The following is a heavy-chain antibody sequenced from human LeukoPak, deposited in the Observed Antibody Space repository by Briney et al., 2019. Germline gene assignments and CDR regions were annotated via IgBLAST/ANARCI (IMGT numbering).Heavy chain of an antibody. D-gene: IGHD2-2*01. CDR3: ARICSTTDCLISA. CDR1: GFTFSRHG. Sequence: GRSLRLSCAPSGFTFSRHGMHWVRQAPGKGLEWVAIISNDGSRKYYAHSVEGRFTISRDNAKNTVYLQMSSLRAEDTAVYYCARICSTTDCLISAWGQGTLVTVSS. CDR2: ISNDGSRK. V-gene: IGHV3-30*03. J-gene: IGHJ4*02.